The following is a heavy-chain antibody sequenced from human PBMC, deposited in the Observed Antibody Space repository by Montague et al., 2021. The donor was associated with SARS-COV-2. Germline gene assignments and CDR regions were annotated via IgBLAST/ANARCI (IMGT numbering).Heavy chain of an antibody. CDR3: ARSPYRTTYLNGMDV. Sequence: TLSLTCTVSGGSISSGDYHWGWVRQPAGKGLEWIGYIYTLGSTNYNPSLKSRVTISIDTSKNQFSLKLSSVTAADTSVYFCARSPYRTTYLNGMDVWGQGTTVTVSS. J-gene: IGHJ6*02. V-gene: IGHV4-61*09. D-gene: IGHD1-14*01. CDR1: GGSISSGDYH. CDR2: IYTLGST.